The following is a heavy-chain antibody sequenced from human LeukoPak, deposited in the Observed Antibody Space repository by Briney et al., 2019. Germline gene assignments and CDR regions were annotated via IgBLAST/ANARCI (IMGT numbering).Heavy chain of an antibody. V-gene: IGHV1-8*03. J-gene: IGHJ4*02. CDR2: MNPNSGNT. D-gene: IGHD2-2*01. Sequence: ASVKVSGKASGYTFTSYDINWVRQATGHGLEWMGWMNPNSGNTGYAQKFQGRVTITRNTSISTAYMELSSLRSEDTAVYYCASGYCSTTSCYVNPYFDYWGQGTLVTVSS. CDR1: GYTFTSYD. CDR3: ASGYCSTTSCYVNPYFDY.